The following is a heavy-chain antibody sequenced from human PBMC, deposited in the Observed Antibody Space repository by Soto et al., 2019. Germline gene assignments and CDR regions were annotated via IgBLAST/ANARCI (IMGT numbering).Heavy chain of an antibody. V-gene: IGHV2-5*02. CDR3: AHTGGDDRITTTWPYYFDY. J-gene: IGHJ4*02. D-gene: IGHD3-10*01. CDR1: GFSLSTRGVG. Sequence: QITLKESGPPLVKPTQTLTLTCTFSGFSLSTRGVGVGWIRQPPGKALEWLALIYWDDDKRYSPSLKTRLTISKDTSKNQVVLTLTNMDPLDTATYYCAHTGGDDRITTTWPYYFDYWGQGTLVTVSS. CDR2: IYWDDDK.